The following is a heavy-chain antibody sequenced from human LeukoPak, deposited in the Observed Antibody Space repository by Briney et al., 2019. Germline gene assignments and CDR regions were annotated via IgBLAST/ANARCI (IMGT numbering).Heavy chain of an antibody. CDR3: ARDPVASPLVAFDI. D-gene: IGHD2-21*01. V-gene: IGHV3-7*01. Sequence: GGSLRLSCAASGFTFSSYWMSWVRQAPGKGLGWVANIKQDGSEKYYVDSVKGRFTISRDNAKNSLYLQMNSLRAEDTAVYYCARDPVASPLVAFDIWGQGTMVTVSS. CDR2: IKQDGSEK. CDR1: GFTFSSYW. J-gene: IGHJ3*02.